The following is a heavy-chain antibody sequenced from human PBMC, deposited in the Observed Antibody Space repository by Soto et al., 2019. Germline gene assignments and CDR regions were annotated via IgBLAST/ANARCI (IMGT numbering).Heavy chain of an antibody. CDR2: ISYDGRNE. V-gene: IGHV3-30*04. D-gene: IGHD5-12*01. CDR3: AKGRGYSGYFNGETDS. CDR1: GFTFSSYA. J-gene: IGHJ4*02. Sequence: PVGSLRLSCAASGFTFSSYAIQWVRQAPGKGLEWVAIISYDGRNEDYADSVKGRFTISRDNSMSTLYLQMNSLRPEDTAVYYCAKGRGYSGYFNGETDSWGQGIMVTVSS.